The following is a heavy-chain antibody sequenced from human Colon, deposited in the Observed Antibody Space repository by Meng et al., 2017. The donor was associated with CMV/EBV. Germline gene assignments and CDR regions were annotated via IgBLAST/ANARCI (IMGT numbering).Heavy chain of an antibody. Sequence: SGPTLVKPTQTLTLTCTFSGFSLSATGVGVGWIRQPSGKALERLALIYWNDEKRYSPSLKTRLTITKDTSENQVVLTMANMDPVDTATYYCARYMLPPLYGLDVWGQGTTVTVSS. CDR1: GFSLSATGVG. D-gene: IGHD3-10*02. V-gene: IGHV2-5*01. CDR3: ARYMLPPLYGLDV. J-gene: IGHJ6*02. CDR2: IYWNDEK.